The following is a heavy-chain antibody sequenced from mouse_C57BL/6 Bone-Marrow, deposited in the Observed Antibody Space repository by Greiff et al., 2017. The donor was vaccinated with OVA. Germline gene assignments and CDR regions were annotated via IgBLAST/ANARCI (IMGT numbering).Heavy chain of an antibody. CDR1: GFTFSDYY. Sequence: EVKVVESGGGLVQPGGSLKLSCAASGFTFSDYYMYWVRQTPEKRLEWVAYISNGGGSTYYPDTVKGRFTISRDNAKNTLYLQMSRLKSEDTAMYYCARHGGTTEYWGQGTLVTVSA. V-gene: IGHV5-12*01. CDR2: ISNGGGST. J-gene: IGHJ3*01. CDR3: ARHGGTTEY. D-gene: IGHD1-1*01.